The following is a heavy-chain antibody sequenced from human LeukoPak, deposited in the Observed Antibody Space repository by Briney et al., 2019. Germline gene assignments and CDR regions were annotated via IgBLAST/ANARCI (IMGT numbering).Heavy chain of an antibody. CDR3: ARDRGYCSSNSCYSWFDP. Sequence: PSETLSLTCAVYGGSFSGYYWSWIRQPPGKGLEWIGEINHSGSTNYNPSLKSRVTISVDTSKNQFSLKLSSVTAADTAVYYCARDRGYCSSNSCYSWFDPWGQGTLVTVSS. CDR1: GGSFSGYY. J-gene: IGHJ5*02. CDR2: INHSGST. D-gene: IGHD2-2*02. V-gene: IGHV4-34*01.